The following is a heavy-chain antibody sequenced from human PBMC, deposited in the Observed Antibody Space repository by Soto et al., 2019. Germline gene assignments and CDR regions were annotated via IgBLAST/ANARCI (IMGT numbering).Heavy chain of an antibody. CDR2: IYYSGST. D-gene: IGHD4-4*01. V-gene: IGHV4-61*01. J-gene: IGHJ6*02. CDR3: ARDYPFHMTTVTRDYYYYGMDV. CDR1: GGSVSSGSYY. Sequence: SETLSLTCTVSGGSVSSGSYYWSWIRQPPGKGLEWIGYIYYSGSTNYNPSLKSRVTISVDTSKNQFSLELSSVTAADTAVYYCARDYPFHMTTVTRDYYYYGMDVWGQGTTVTVSS.